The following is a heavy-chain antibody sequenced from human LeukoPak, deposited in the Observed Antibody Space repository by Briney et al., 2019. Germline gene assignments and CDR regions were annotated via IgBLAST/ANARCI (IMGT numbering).Heavy chain of an antibody. Sequence: SETLSLTCTVSGGSISNSAYYWGWIRQPPGKGLEWIGSIYYSRNTYYNPPLKSRVIISVDTSKNQFSLKLSSVTAADTAVYYCARRPNWNFEYYFDYWGQGTLVTVSS. CDR2: IYYSRNT. D-gene: IGHD1-7*01. J-gene: IGHJ4*02. V-gene: IGHV4-39*01. CDR1: GGSISNSAYY. CDR3: ARRPNWNFEYYFDY.